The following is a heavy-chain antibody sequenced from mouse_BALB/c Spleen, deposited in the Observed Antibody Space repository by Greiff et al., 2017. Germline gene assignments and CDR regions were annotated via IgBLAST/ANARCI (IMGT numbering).Heavy chain of an antibody. V-gene: IGHV14-3*02. J-gene: IGHJ3*01. CDR2: IDPANGNT. CDR1: GFNIKDTY. CDR3: ARRGNYEAWFAY. Sequence: EVQLQQSGAELVKPGASVKLSCTASGFNIKDTYMHWVKQRPEQGLEWIGRIDPANGNTKYDPKFQGKATITADTSSNTAYLQLSSLTSEDTAVYYCARRGNYEAWFAYWGQGTLVTVSA. D-gene: IGHD2-1*01.